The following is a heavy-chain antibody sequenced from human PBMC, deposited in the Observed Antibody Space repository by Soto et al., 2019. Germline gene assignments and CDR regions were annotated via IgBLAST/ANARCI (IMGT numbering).Heavy chain of an antibody. Sequence: QITLKESGPTLVKPTQTLTLTCTFSGFSLSTSGVGVGWVRQPPGKALEWLAVIYWDDDKRYSPSLKSRLTITKDTYQNQLAHTMIYMYPVDTATYYCAHLSARHAFDIWGQGTIVTVSS. CDR2: IYWDDDK. D-gene: IGHD6-6*01. CDR1: GFSLSTSGVG. V-gene: IGHV2-5*02. J-gene: IGHJ3*02. CDR3: AHLSARHAFDI.